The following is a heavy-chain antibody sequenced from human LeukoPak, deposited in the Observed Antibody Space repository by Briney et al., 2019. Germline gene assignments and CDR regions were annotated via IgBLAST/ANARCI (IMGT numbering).Heavy chain of an antibody. V-gene: IGHV1-69*13. D-gene: IGHD2-2*01. J-gene: IGHJ6*02. CDR2: IIPIFGTA. Sequence: SVNVSCKASGGTFSSYAISWVRQAPGQGLEWMGGIIPIFGTANYAQKFQGRVTITADESTSTAYMELSSLRSEDTAVYYCAQGCSSTSCYHSRDYYYYGMDVWGQGTTVTVSS. CDR1: GGTFSSYA. CDR3: AQGCSSTSCYHSRDYYYYGMDV.